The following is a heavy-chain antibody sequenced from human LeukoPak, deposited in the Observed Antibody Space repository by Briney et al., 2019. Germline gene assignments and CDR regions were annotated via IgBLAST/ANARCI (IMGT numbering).Heavy chain of an antibody. J-gene: IGHJ4*02. CDR3: ARVAVGARGFDY. V-gene: IGHV4-34*09. Sequence: SSETLSLTCAVYGGSFSGYYWSWIRQPPGKGLEWIGEINHSGSTNYNPSLKSRVTISVDTSKNQFSLKLSSVTAADTAVYYCARVAVGARGFDYWGQGTLVTVSS. D-gene: IGHD1-26*01. CDR2: INHSGST. CDR1: GGSFSGYY.